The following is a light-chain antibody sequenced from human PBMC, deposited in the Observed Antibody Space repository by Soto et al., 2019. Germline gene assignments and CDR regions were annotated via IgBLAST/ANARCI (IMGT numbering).Light chain of an antibody. CDR3: QQYINWPLT. CDR1: QSVGSN. J-gene: IGKJ4*01. V-gene: IGKV3-15*01. CDR2: GAS. Sequence: EIVMTQSPATLSVSPGERATLSCRASQSVGSNLAWYQQKPGQAPRLLISGASARATGIPDRFSGSGSGTDFTLTVSSLQSEDFAVYYCQQYINWPLTFGGGTTVEIK.